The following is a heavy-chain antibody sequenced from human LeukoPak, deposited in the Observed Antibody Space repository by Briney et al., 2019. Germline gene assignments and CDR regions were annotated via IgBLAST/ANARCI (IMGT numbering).Heavy chain of an antibody. J-gene: IGHJ5*02. Sequence: GGSLRLSCAASGFTFIRYAMSWVRQAPGKGLEWVSAISVGGGSTYYADSVRGRFTISRDKSYNTLYLQKNKQRAEDTPVYFCAKRPFTTYGSGSYYKCWFDPWGQGTLVTVSS. CDR3: AKRPFTTYGSGSYYKCWFDP. D-gene: IGHD3-10*01. CDR2: ISVGGGST. V-gene: IGHV3-23*01. CDR1: GFTFIRYA.